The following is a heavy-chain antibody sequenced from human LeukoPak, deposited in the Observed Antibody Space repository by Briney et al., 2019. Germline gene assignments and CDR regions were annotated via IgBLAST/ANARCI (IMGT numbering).Heavy chain of an antibody. CDR3: ARVVVLGAPDTDYFDY. CDR2: MYSGGGR. V-gene: IGHV3-66*01. CDR1: GLSVTSNY. D-gene: IGHD3-16*01. Sequence: PGGSLRLSCAAFGLSVTSNYMSWVRQAPGKGPEWVSIMYSGGGRYYANSVEDRFSISRDSSKNTLYLQMNSLTVEDTAVYYCARVVVLGAPDTDYFDYWGQGTLVTVSS. J-gene: IGHJ4*02.